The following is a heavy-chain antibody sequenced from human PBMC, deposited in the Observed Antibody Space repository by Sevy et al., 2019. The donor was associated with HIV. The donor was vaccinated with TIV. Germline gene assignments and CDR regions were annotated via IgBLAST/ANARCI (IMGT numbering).Heavy chain of an antibody. CDR1: GYTFTGYY. CDR3: ARVSPYYYDSSGYSKKTDAFDI. J-gene: IGHJ3*02. D-gene: IGHD3-22*01. CDR2: INPNSGGT. Sequence: ASVKLSCKASGYTFTGYYMHWVRQAPGQGLEWMGWINPNSGGTNYAQKFQGRVTRTRDTSISTAYMELSRLRSDDTAVYYCARVSPYYYDSSGYSKKTDAFDIWGQGTMVTVSS. V-gene: IGHV1-2*02.